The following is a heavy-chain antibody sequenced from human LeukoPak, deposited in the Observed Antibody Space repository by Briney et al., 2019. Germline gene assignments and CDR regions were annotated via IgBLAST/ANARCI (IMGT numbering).Heavy chain of an antibody. V-gene: IGHV1-18*01. CDR2: ISAYNGNT. CDR3: ARDLALDTAMVYYYYGMDV. J-gene: IGHJ6*02. Sequence: ASVKVSCKASGYTFTSYGISWVRQAPGQGLEWMGWISAYNGNTNYAQKLQGRVTMTTDTSTSTAYMELRSLRSEDTAVYYCARDLALDTAMVYYYYGMDVWGQGTTVTVSS. CDR1: GYTFTSYG. D-gene: IGHD5-18*01.